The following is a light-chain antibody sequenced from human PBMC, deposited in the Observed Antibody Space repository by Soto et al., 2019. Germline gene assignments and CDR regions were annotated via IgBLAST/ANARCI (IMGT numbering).Light chain of an antibody. Sequence: EIVMTQSPATLSVSPGERATLSCRASQSVSSNLAWYQQKPGQAPRLLIYGASTRATGIPARFSGSGSGTDSPLTISILQSEDFAVYYCQQYNNWPPLTFDQGTKVEIK. J-gene: IGKJ1*01. V-gene: IGKV3-15*01. CDR2: GAS. CDR1: QSVSSN. CDR3: QQYNNWPPLT.